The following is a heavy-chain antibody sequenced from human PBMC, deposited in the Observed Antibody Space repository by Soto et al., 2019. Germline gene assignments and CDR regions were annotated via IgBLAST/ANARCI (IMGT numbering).Heavy chain of an antibody. D-gene: IGHD3-22*01. CDR1: GGTFNSYD. J-gene: IGHJ5*02. V-gene: IGHV1-69*01. CDR2: IIPIVETP. CDR3: ARLSRPNYYDTSGFFKVNWFEP. Sequence: QVQLVQSGAEVKKPGSSMKVSCKASGGTFNSYDINWVRQAPGQGLEWMGGIIPIVETPKYAQKFQGRVTITADESTNPVYMELSSLRSEDTSMYYCARLSRPNYYDTSGFFKVNWFEPWGQGTLVTVSS.